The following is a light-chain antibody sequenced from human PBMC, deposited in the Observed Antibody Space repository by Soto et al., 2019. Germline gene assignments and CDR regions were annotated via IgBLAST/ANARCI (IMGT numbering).Light chain of an antibody. J-gene: IGKJ1*01. CDR2: GAS. V-gene: IGKV3-15*01. Sequence: EIVMTQSPATLSVSPGERATLSCRASQSVSSNLAWYQHKPGQAPRLLIYGASIRATGIPAGVSGSGSRTEFTLTISSLQSEDFAVYYCQQYKSWWTFGQGTKVEVK. CDR1: QSVSSN. CDR3: QQYKSWWT.